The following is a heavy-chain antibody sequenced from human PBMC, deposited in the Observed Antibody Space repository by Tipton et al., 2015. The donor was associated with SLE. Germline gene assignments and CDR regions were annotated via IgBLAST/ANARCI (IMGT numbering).Heavy chain of an antibody. D-gene: IGHD4-17*01. CDR2: ISGDGSST. Sequence: SLRLSCAASGITFSSYWMHWVRQAPGRGLVWVSRISGDGSSTSYADSVKGRFTISRDIFKNTVYLQMNSLRLDDTAIYYCARDDYAARFEFWGQGTLVTVSS. CDR1: GITFSSYW. J-gene: IGHJ4*02. V-gene: IGHV3-74*01. CDR3: ARDDYAARFEF.